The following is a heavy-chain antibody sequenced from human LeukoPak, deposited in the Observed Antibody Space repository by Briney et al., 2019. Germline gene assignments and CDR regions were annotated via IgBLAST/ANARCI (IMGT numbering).Heavy chain of an antibody. V-gene: IGHV3-48*03. CDR3: ARGRVYGGNPFDY. J-gene: IGHJ4*02. D-gene: IGHD4-23*01. Sequence: GGSLRPSCAASGFTFSSYEMNWVRQAPGKGLEWVSYISSSGSTIYYADSVKGRFTISRDNAKNSLYLQMNSLRAEDTAVYYCARGRVYGGNPFDYWGQGTLVTVSS. CDR2: ISSSGSTI. CDR1: GFTFSSYE.